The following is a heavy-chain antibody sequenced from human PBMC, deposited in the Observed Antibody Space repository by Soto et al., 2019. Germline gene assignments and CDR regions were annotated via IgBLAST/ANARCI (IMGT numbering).Heavy chain of an antibody. D-gene: IGHD4-17*01. J-gene: IGHJ2*01. Sequence: PGGSLRLSCAASGFTFSSYSMNWVRQAPGKGLEWVSSISSSSSYIYYADSVKGRFTISRDNAKNSLYLQMNSLRAEDTAVYYCARDLLPDYGDPTAYFDLWGRGTLVTVAS. V-gene: IGHV3-21*01. CDR2: ISSSSSYI. CDR1: GFTFSSYS. CDR3: ARDLLPDYGDPTAYFDL.